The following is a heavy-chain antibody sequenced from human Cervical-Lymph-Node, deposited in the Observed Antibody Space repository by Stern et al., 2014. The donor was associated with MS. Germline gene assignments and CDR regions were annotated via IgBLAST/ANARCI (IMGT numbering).Heavy chain of an antibody. CDR1: EFRFSNHW. CDR2: IYPGDSDT. D-gene: IGHD4-17*01. CDR3: ARSHLGDFRYFDL. Sequence: EVQLVQSGAEVKKPGESLNISCKGSEFRFSNHWIAWVRQMPGKGPEWMGIIYPGDSDTRYSPSFQGRVTISLDKPLSTAFLQWDSLKASDTAMYYCARSHLGDFRYFDLWGRGTLVTVSS. J-gene: IGHJ2*01. V-gene: IGHV5-51*01.